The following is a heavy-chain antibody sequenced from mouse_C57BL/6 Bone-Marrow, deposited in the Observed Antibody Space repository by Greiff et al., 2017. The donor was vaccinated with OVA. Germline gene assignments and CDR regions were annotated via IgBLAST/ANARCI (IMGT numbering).Heavy chain of an antibody. CDR2: IYPGSGST. J-gene: IGHJ1*03. Sequence: QVQLQQPGAELVKPGASVKMSCKASGYTFTSYWITWVKQRPGQGLEWIGDIYPGSGSTNYNEKFKSKATLTVDTSSSTAYMQLSSLTSEDSAVYYCARRGPSSWYFDVWGTGSTVTVSS. D-gene: IGHD6-1*01. CDR1: GYTFTSYW. CDR3: ARRGPSSWYFDV. V-gene: IGHV1-55*01.